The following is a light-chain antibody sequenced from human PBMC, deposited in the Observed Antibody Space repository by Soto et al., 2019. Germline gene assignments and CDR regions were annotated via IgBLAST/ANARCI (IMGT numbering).Light chain of an antibody. CDR1: SSNIGGNS. V-gene: IGLV1-51*01. CDR2: DDN. Sequence: QEVTISCSGSSSNIGGNSVSWYQQLPGTAPKLLIYDDNKRPSGIPDRFSGSKSGTSATLGITGFQTGDEADYYCGSWDSSLSAYVVGNRTKVTVL. CDR3: GSWDSSLSAYV. J-gene: IGLJ1*01.